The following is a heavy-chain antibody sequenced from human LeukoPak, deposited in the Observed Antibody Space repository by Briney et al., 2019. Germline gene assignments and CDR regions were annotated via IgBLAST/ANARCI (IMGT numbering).Heavy chain of an antibody. V-gene: IGHV4-39*07. CDR1: GGSISSSSYY. Sequence: SETLSLTCTVSGGSISSSSYYWGWIRQPPGKGLEWIGSIYYSGSTYYNPSLKSRVTISVDTSKNQFSLKLSSVTAADTAVYYCARVGGYYDSSGYLFDYWGQGTLVTVSS. CDR3: ARVGGYYDSSGYLFDY. CDR2: IYYSGST. J-gene: IGHJ4*02. D-gene: IGHD3-22*01.